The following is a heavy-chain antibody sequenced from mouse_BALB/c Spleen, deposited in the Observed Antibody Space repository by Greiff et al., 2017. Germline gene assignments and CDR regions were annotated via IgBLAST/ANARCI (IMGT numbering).Heavy chain of an antibody. V-gene: IGHV1-69*01. CDR3: AREGVYGSSYGWFAY. CDR1: GYTFTDDW. Sequence: QVQLQQSGAELVMPGASVKMSCKASGYTFTDDWMHWVKQRPGQGLEWIGAIDTSDSYTSYNQKFKGKATLTVDESSSTAYMQLSSLTSEDSAVYYCAREGVYGSSYGWFAYWGQGTLVTVSA. J-gene: IGHJ3*01. D-gene: IGHD1-1*01. CDR2: IDTSDSYT.